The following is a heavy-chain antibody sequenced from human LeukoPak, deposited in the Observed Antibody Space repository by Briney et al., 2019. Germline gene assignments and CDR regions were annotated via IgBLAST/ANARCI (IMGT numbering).Heavy chain of an antibody. D-gene: IGHD4-17*01. V-gene: IGHV4-34*01. CDR3: TRMTTGHDY. CDR1: GFTFSHYY. J-gene: IGHJ4*02. CDR2: INHSGYT. Sequence: PGGSLRLSCAASGFTFSHYYMSWVRQTPGKGLEWIGEINHSGYTNDSPSLKSRVTISIDTSRKQFSLNLRSVTVADTGIYYCTRMTTGHDYWGQGTLVTVSS.